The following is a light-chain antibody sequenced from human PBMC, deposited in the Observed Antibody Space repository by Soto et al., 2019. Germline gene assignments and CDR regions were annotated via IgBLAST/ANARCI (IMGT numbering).Light chain of an antibody. CDR3: SSYTSSSTLGV. CDR1: SSDVGGYNY. Sequence: QSVLTQPASVSGSPGQSITISCTGPSSDVGGYNYFSWYQQHPGKATKLMSYEVSNRPSWVSNGFSGSKSGNTASLASSWLQAEDEADYYCSSYTSSSTLGVFGTGTKLTVL. CDR2: EVS. J-gene: IGLJ1*01. V-gene: IGLV2-14*01.